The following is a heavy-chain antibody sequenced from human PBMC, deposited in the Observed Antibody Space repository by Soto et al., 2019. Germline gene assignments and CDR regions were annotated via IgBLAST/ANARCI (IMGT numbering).Heavy chain of an antibody. CDR1: GYTFTGYY. CDR3: ARVDSPCTGRSCYHTWFDP. D-gene: IGHD2-15*01. Sequence: ASVKVSCKASGYTFTGYYMHWVRQAPGQGLEWMGWINPNSGGTNYAQKFQGWVTMTRDTSISTAYMELSRLRSDDEAVYYCARVDSPCTGRSCYHTWFDPWGPGTLLTVYS. CDR2: INPNSGGT. J-gene: IGHJ5*02. V-gene: IGHV1-2*04.